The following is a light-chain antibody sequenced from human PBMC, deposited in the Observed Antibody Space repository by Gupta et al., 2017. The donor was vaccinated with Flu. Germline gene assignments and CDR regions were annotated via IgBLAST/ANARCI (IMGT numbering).Light chain of an antibody. CDR1: QGISIY. CDR3: QQYNSEPPLT. V-gene: IGKV3-15*01. Sequence: AILSVSPGERATLTCRASQGISIYLAWYQQKPGQAPRLLIYGASTRATGVPARFSGSGSGTEFTLTISNLQSEDFAVYYCQQYNSEPPLTFGRGTKVEIK. J-gene: IGKJ4*01. CDR2: GAS.